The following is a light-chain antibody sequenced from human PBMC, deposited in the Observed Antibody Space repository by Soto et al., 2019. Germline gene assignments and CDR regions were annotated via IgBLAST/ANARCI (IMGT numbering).Light chain of an antibody. J-gene: IGLJ1*01. Sequence: QSLLNNHPSSSGSPGQSVTISCTGSNNDIGGYTYVSWYQQLPGKAPKLIIYEVNKRPSGIPDRFSGSKSRNTASLTVSGLQPEDEADYFCSSYSRSINYVFGTGTKVTVL. V-gene: IGLV2-8*01. CDR2: EVN. CDR1: NNDIGGYTY. CDR3: SSYSRSINYV.